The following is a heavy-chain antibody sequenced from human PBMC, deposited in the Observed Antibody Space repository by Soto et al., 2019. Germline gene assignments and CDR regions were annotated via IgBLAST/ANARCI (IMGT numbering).Heavy chain of an antibody. CDR2: VKQDGSVT. Sequence: GGSLRLSCAASGFTFTNYWMSWVRRAPGKGLEWVGNVKQDGSVTYYADSVRGRFIISRDNARNSVYLQMSSLTAEDTAVYYCASQRNYGDYDYWGQGTLVTVSS. V-gene: IGHV3-7*01. CDR3: ASQRNYGDYDY. CDR1: GFTFTNYW. D-gene: IGHD4-17*01. J-gene: IGHJ4*02.